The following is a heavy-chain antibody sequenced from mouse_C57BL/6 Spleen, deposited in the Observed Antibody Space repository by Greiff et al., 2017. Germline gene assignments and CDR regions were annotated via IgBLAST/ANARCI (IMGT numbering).Heavy chain of an antibody. CDR3: ARSYYGSSLDY. Sequence: EVQLVESGGGLVTPGGSLKLSCAASGFTFSSYAMSWVRQTPEQRLAWVATISDGGSYTYYPDNVKGRFTIARDNAKNNLYLQMSHLKSEDTAMYYCARSYYGSSLDYWGQGTTLPVSS. J-gene: IGHJ2*01. CDR1: GFTFSSYA. V-gene: IGHV5-4*01. D-gene: IGHD1-1*01. CDR2: ISDGGSYT.